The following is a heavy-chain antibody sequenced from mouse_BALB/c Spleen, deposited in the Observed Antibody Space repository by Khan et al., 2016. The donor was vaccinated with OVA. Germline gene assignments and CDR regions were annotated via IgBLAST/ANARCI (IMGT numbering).Heavy chain of an antibody. Sequence: QVQLKQSGPVLVKPGASVKMSCKASGYTFTDYIINWVRQSTGQGLEWIGQIYPGSGSTYYNEKFKGKATLTADKSSNTAYIQLSSLPSEDSAVYCCARSGYGSLAYWGQGTTLTVSS. CDR2: IYPGSGST. CDR3: ARSGYGSLAY. J-gene: IGHJ2*01. CDR1: GYTFTDYI. V-gene: IGHV1-77*01. D-gene: IGHD1-1*01.